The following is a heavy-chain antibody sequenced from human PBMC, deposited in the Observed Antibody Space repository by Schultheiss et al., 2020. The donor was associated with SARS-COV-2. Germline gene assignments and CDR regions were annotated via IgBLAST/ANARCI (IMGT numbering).Heavy chain of an antibody. J-gene: IGHJ6*03. Sequence: GESLKISCAASGFTFSSYGMHWVRQAPGKGLEWVAVIWYDGSNKYYADSVKGRFTISRDNSKNTLYLQMNSLRAEDTAVYYCARPPKSSGDGYGTYYYMDVWGKGTTVTVSS. CDR3: ARPPKSSGDGYGTYYYMDV. CDR2: IWYDGSNK. V-gene: IGHV3-33*01. D-gene: IGHD6-19*01. CDR1: GFTFSSYG.